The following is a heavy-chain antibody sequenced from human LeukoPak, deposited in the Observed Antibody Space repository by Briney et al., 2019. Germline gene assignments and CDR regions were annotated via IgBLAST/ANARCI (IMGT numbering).Heavy chain of an antibody. V-gene: IGHV4-34*01. CDR2: VNHSGST. CDR1: GGSFSGYY. J-gene: IGHJ4*02. CDR3: ARPWGYGSGSYADY. Sequence: SETLSLTCAVYGGSFSGYYWSWIRQPPGKGLEWIGEVNHSGSTNYNPSLKSRVTISVDTSKNQFSLKLSSVTAADTAVYYCARPWGYGSGSYADYWGQGTLVTVSS. D-gene: IGHD3-10*01.